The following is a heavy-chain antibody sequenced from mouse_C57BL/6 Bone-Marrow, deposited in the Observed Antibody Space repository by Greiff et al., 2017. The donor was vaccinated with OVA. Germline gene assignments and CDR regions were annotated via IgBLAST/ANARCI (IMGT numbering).Heavy chain of an antibody. CDR3: ARKGGNYHYYYAMDD. J-gene: IGHJ4*01. V-gene: IGHV1-55*01. D-gene: IGHD2-1*01. CDR2: IYPGSGST. CDR1: GYTFTSYW. Sequence: QVQLQQPGAELVKPGASVKMSCKASGYTFTSYWITWVKQRPGQGLEWIGDIYPGSGSTNYNEKFKSKATLTVDTSSSTAYMQLSSLTSEDSAVYYGARKGGNYHYYYAMDDWGQGTSVTVSS.